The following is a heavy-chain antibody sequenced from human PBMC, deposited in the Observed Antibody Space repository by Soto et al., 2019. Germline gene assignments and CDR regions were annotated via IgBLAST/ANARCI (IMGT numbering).Heavy chain of an antibody. Sequence: SETLSLTCAVYGGSFSGYYWSWIRQPPGKGLEWIGEINHSGSTNYNPSLKSRVTISVDTSKNQFSLKLSSVTAADTAVYYCARSGYSGYEPPNWFDPWGQGTLVTVSS. CDR1: GGSFSGYY. CDR2: INHSGST. D-gene: IGHD5-12*01. J-gene: IGHJ5*02. CDR3: ARSGYSGYEPPNWFDP. V-gene: IGHV4-34*01.